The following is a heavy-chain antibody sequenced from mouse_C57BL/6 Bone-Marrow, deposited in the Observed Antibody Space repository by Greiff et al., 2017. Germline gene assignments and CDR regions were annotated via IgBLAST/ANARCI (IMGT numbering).Heavy chain of an antibody. V-gene: IGHV7-3*01. J-gene: IGHJ4*01. CDR3: ARSTVLAGAMDY. CDR1: GFTFTDYY. Sequence: EVMLVESGGGLVQPGGSLSLSCAASGFTFTDYYMSWVRQPPGTALEWLGFIRNKANGYTTEYSASVKGRFTISRDNSQSILSLQMNALRAEDSATYYCARSTVLAGAMDYWSQGTSVTVSS. CDR2: IRNKANGYTT. D-gene: IGHD1-1*01.